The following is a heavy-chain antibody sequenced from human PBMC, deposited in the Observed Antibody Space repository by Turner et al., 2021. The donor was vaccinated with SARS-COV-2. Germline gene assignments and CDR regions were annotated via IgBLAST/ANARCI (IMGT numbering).Heavy chain of an antibody. CDR3: ARDKGEGSSGWLIPSGSYYFDY. CDR2: IWCDGSNK. V-gene: IGHV3-33*01. D-gene: IGHD6-19*01. CDR1: GFTFSSYG. Sequence: QVQLVESGGGVVQPGRSLRLSCAASGFTFSSYGMHWVRQAPGKGLEWVAFIWCDGSNKYYADSVKGRFTISRDNSKNTLYLQMNSLRAEDTAVYYCARDKGEGSSGWLIPSGSYYFDYWGQGTLVTVSS. J-gene: IGHJ4*02.